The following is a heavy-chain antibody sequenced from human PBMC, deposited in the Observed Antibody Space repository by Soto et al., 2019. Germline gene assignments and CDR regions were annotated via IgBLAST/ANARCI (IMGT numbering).Heavy chain of an antibody. V-gene: IGHV3-48*01. CDR3: ATNLNHYGPGWGRPLDS. D-gene: IGHD3-10*01. Sequence: EVQLVEFGGGLVHPGASLRLSCAASGFTFSTYHMNWVRQAPGQGPEWVSYISGTTRGTYYADSVKGRFTISRDNARKSLYMQIKSLRADDTAVYYCATNLNHYGPGWGRPLDSWGQGTLVTVSS. CDR1: GFTFSTYH. J-gene: IGHJ4*02. CDR2: ISGTTRGT.